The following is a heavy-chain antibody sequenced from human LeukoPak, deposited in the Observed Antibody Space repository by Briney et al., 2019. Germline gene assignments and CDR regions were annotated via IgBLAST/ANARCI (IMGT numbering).Heavy chain of an antibody. V-gene: IGHV4-4*07. D-gene: IGHD3-22*01. CDR1: GGSISSYY. CDR2: IYTSGST. J-gene: IGHJ5*02. CDR3: ARGMVYYDSSGYPSLSWFDP. Sequence: SETLSLTCTVSGGSISSYYWSWIRQPAGKGLEWIGRIYTSGSTNCNPSLKSRVTMSVDTSKNQFSLKLSSVTAADTAVYYCARGMVYYDSSGYPSLSWFDPWGQGTLVTVSS.